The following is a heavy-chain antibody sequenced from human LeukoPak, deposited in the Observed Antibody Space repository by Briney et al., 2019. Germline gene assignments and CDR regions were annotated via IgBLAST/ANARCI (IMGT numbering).Heavy chain of an antibody. J-gene: IGHJ6*02. CDR3: ARAERGYDRNNNYYYGMDV. CDR2: TYYRSKWYN. D-gene: IGHD5-12*01. CDR1: GDSDSSNSAA. V-gene: IGHV6-1*01. Sequence: SQTLSLTCAISGDSDSSNSAAWNWIRQSPSRGLEWLGRTYYRSKWYNDYAVSVKSRITINPDTSKNQFSLQLNSVTPEDTAVYYCARAERGYDRNNNYYYGMDVWGQGTTVTVSS.